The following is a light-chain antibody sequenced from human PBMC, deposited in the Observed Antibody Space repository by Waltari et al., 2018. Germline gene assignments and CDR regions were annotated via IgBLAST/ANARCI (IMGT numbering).Light chain of an antibody. CDR2: KNK. V-gene: IGLV1-47*01. Sequence: QSVLPQPPSASGTPGQKVTISCNGSSSNIGSNYVYWYQQLPGTASKLLIFKNKQQPPGVPDRFSYSKSVTSTSLAINGLRSEDEADYYFAAWEDSRSGLVLGAGTKLTVL. J-gene: IGLJ3*02. CDR1: SSNIGSNY. CDR3: AAWEDSRSGLV.